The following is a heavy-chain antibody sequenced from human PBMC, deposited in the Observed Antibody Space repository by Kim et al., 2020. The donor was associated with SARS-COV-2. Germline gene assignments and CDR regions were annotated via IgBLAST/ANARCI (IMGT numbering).Heavy chain of an antibody. CDR1: GYTFTGYY. CDR2: INPNSGGT. J-gene: IGHJ4*02. CDR3: AGKLGYCSGGSCYDLDY. D-gene: IGHD2-15*01. Sequence: ASVKVSCKASGYTFTGYYMHWVRQAPGQGLEWMGRINPNSGGTNYAQKFQGRVTMTRDTSISTAYMELSRLRSDDTAVYYCAGKLGYCSGGSCYDLDYWGQGTLVTVSS. V-gene: IGHV1-2*06.